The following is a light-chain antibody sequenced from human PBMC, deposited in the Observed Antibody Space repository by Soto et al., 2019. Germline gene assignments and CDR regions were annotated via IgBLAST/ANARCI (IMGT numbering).Light chain of an antibody. J-gene: IGKJ4*02. Sequence: AIEMTQSPSSLSASVGDRVTITCRASQGIRTELGWYQQKPGEAPKLLIYAASTLQGGVPSRFSCSDYDTDFTLTICSLQPEDFATYYCLQDYKYPRTFGEGTKVEMK. V-gene: IGKV1-6*01. CDR3: LQDYKYPRT. CDR1: QGIRTE. CDR2: AAS.